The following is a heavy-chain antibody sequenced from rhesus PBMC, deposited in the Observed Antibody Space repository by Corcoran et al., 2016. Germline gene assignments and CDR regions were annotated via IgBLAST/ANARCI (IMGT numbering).Heavy chain of an antibody. CDR2: TYYRSKWYK. Sequence: QVQLQESGPGLVKPSQTLSLTCAISGDSVSSNSATWNWIRQSPSRGLEGLGRTYYRSKWYKDYARSVQKRITINTNPSKNQCSRQLTSVTPEDMAGYYCARDRGYSGYSPYLDYWGQGVLVTVSS. J-gene: IGHJ4*01. CDR3: ARDRGYSGYSPYLDY. CDR1: GDSVSSNSAT. D-gene: IGHD5-30*01. V-gene: IGHV6-1*01.